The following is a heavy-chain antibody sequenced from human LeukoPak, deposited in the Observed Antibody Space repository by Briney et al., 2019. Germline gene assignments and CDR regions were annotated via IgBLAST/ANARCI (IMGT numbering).Heavy chain of an antibody. V-gene: IGHV2-5*01. Sequence: ESGPTLVNPTQTLTLTCTFSGFSLSTTGVGVGWIRQPPGKALEWLALIYWSDDKRYSPSLKSRLTITKDTSKNQVVLTMTNMDPVDTATYYCAHVMHYDSWSGYMFDYWGQGTLVTVSS. D-gene: IGHD3-3*01. CDR2: IYWSDDK. CDR1: GFSLSTTGVG. J-gene: IGHJ4*02. CDR3: AHVMHYDSWSGYMFDY.